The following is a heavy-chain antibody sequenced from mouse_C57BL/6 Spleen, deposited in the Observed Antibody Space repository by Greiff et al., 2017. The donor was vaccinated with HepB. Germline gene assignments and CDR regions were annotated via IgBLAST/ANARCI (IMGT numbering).Heavy chain of an antibody. Sequence: DVKLVESGGGLVQPKGSLKLSCAASGFTFNTYAMHWVRQAPGKGLEWVARIRSKSSNYATYYADSVKDRFTISRDDSQSMLYLQMNNLKTEDTAMYYCVREWIYYYGSSYEENYFDYWGQGTTLTVSS. CDR2: IRSKSSNYAT. J-gene: IGHJ2*01. D-gene: IGHD1-1*01. CDR1: GFTFNTYA. V-gene: IGHV10-3*01. CDR3: VREWIYYYGSSYEENYFDY.